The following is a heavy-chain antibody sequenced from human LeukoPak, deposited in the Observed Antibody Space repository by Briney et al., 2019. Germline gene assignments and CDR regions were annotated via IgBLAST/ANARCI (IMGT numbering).Heavy chain of an antibody. D-gene: IGHD6-19*01. CDR3: ARWYRVAVVPYDAFDI. Sequence: ASVNVSCKASGYTFTSYAMHWVRQAPGQRLEWMGWINAGNGDTKYSQNFQGRVTITRDTSASTAYMEMSSLRSEDTAVYYCARWYRVAVVPYDAFDIWGQGTMVTVSS. CDR1: GYTFTSYA. V-gene: IGHV1-3*01. CDR2: INAGNGDT. J-gene: IGHJ3*02.